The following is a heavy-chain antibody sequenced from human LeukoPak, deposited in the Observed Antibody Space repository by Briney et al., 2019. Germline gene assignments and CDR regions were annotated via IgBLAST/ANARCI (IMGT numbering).Heavy chain of an antibody. CDR3: AREAGSIAAAGMFDY. V-gene: IGHV4-31*03. J-gene: IGHJ4*02. D-gene: IGHD6-13*01. CDR1: GGSISSGGYY. Sequence: SETLSLTCTVSGGSISSGGYYWSWIRQHPGKGLEWIGYIYYSGSTYYNPSLKGRVTISVDTSKNQFSLKLSSVTAADTAVYYCAREAGSIAAAGMFDYWGQGTLVTVSS. CDR2: IYYSGST.